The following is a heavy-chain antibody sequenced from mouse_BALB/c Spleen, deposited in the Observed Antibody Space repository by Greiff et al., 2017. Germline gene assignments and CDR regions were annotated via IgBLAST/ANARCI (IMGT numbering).Heavy chain of an antibody. J-gene: IGHJ4*01. CDR1: GFTFSSFG. CDR3: ARDYGRAMDY. D-gene: IGHD1-1*01. Sequence: EVQVVESGGGLVQPGGSRKLSCAASGFTFSSFGMHWVRQAPEKGLEWVAYISSGSSTIYYADTVKGRFTISRDNPKNTLFLQMTSLRSEDTAMYYCARDYGRAMDYWGQGTSVTVSS. V-gene: IGHV5-17*02. CDR2: ISSGSSTI.